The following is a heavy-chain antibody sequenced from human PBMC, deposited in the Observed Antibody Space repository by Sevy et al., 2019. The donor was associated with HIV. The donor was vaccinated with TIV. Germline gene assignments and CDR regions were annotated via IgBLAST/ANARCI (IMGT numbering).Heavy chain of an antibody. V-gene: IGHV3-74*01. CDR3: GLQGYSYDHYYYYYYMDV. CDR1: GFTFSSYC. CDR2: INSDGSST. J-gene: IGHJ6*03. Sequence: GGSLRLSCAASGFTFSSYCMHWVRQAPGKGLVWVSRINSDGSSTSYADSVKGRFTISRDNAKNTLYLQMNSLRAEDTAVYYCGLQGYSYDHYYYYYYMDVWGKGTTVTVSS. D-gene: IGHD5-18*01.